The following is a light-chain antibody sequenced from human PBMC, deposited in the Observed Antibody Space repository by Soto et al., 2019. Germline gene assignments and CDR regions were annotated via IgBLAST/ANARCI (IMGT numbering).Light chain of an antibody. CDR2: GAS. V-gene: IGKV3-20*01. CDR3: QQYGSSPLFT. J-gene: IGKJ3*01. CDR1: QSVSSSY. Sequence: EIVLTQSPGTLSLSPGERATLSCRASQSVSSSYLAWYQQKPGQAPRLLIYGASCRATGIPDRFSGSGSRTDFTLTISRREPEDFSVYYCQQYGSSPLFTFGPGTKVDIK.